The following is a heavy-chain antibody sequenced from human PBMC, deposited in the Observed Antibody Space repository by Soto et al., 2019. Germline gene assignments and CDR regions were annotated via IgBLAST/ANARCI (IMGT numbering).Heavy chain of an antibody. D-gene: IGHD3-10*01. CDR2: ISSSSSTI. J-gene: IGHJ4*02. Sequence: PGGSLRLSCAASGFTFSSYSMNWVRQAPGKGLEWVSYISSSSSTIYYADSVKGRFTISRDNAKNSLYLQMNSLRAEDTAVYYCAKDRMVRGVIINFLDYWGQGTLVTVSS. CDR3: AKDRMVRGVIINFLDY. V-gene: IGHV3-48*01. CDR1: GFTFSSYS.